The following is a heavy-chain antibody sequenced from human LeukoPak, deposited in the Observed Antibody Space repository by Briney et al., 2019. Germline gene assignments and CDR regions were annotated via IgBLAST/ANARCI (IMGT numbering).Heavy chain of an antibody. CDR2: INSDGSST. V-gene: IGHV3-74*01. CDR3: ASRTVVNYYYGMDV. D-gene: IGHD4-23*01. CDR1: GFTFSGYW. Sequence: PGGSLRLSCAASGFTFSGYWMHWVRQAPGKGLVWVSRINSDGSSTNYADSVKGRFIISRDNAKNTLYLQMNSLRAEDTAVYYCASRTVVNYYYGMDVWGQGTTVTV. J-gene: IGHJ6*02.